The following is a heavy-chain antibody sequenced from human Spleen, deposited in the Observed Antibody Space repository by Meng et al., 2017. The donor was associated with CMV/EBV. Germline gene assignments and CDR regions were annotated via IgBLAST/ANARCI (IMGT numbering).Heavy chain of an antibody. Sequence: ASVKVSCKASEYTFTGYYMHWVRQAPGQGLEWMGWINPNSGGTNYAQKFQGRVTMTRDTSISTAYMEVSGLRFDDTAVYYCAREWRTGYSGYGMDVWGQGTTVTVSS. J-gene: IGHJ6*02. D-gene: IGHD5-12*01. CDR3: AREWRTGYSGYGMDV. CDR1: EYTFTGYY. V-gene: IGHV1-2*02. CDR2: INPNSGGT.